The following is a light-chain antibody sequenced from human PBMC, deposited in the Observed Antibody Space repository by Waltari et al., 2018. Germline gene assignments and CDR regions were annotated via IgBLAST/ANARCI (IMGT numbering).Light chain of an antibody. CDR3: QQYNSFSP. Sequence: IQMTQSPSTLSASVGNRVTITGRASQSVHIWMAWYQQKPGKAPKLLIYEASRLETGVPSRFSGSGSGTDFTLTINSLQPDDFATYYCQQYNSFSPFGQGTKLEI. CDR1: QSVHIW. CDR2: EAS. V-gene: IGKV1-5*03. J-gene: IGKJ2*01.